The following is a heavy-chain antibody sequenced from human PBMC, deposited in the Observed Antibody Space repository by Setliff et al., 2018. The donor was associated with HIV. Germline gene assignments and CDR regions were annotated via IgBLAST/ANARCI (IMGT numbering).Heavy chain of an antibody. J-gene: IGHJ4*02. V-gene: IGHV3-7*01. CDR2: ISPDGNEK. CDR3: ARDTPPIY. CDR1: GFTFSSYW. Sequence: GGSLRLSCAASGFTFSSYWMSWLRQAPGKGPEWVTNISPDGNEKYSVDAVKGRFAISRDNGRNSLYLQMNSLRAEDTAVYYCARDTPPIYWGQGTLVTVSS.